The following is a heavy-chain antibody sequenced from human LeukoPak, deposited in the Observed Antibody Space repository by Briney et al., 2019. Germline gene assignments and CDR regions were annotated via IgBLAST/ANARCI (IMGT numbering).Heavy chain of an antibody. V-gene: IGHV4-39*01. CDR2: ILHSGYT. CDR1: GGSLGRSNTY. CDR3: ARHRGGGGYHYMDV. J-gene: IGHJ6*03. D-gene: IGHD2-21*01. Sequence: SDTLSLPCTVSGGSLGRSNTYWGWIRQTPGKGLEWLGTILHSGYTYNNPSLKSRVTMSVDSSKNQFSLSLSSVTAADTAVYFCARHRGGGGYHYMDVWGKGTTVIVSS.